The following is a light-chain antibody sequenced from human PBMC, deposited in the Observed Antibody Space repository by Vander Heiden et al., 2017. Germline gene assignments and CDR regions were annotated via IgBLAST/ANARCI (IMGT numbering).Light chain of an antibody. V-gene: IGKV3-15*01. J-gene: IGKJ2*01. CDR3: QQYQDWPFT. CDR2: AAS. Sequence: EIVMTQSPVTLSVSPGERATLCCRASQNIDINLAWYQQKPGQAPRLLIYAASTRATDVPARFSGSGSGTDFTLTINNLQSEDFVVYYCQQYQDWPFTFGQGTKPEI. CDR1: QNIDIN.